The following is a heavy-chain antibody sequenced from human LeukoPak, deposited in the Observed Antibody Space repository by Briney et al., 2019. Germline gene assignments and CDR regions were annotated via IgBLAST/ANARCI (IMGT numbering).Heavy chain of an antibody. V-gene: IGHV5-10-1*01. CDR3: ARREAYRGGGQIDS. Sequence: GGVLEISLCSPGYLLTDHWIGWVRPSPRKGPEWMARIDPSDSYTTYSPSFQGHVTISVDKSVSTAYLQWYSLEASDTAMYYCARREAYRGGGQIDSGGQGPLVSASS. J-gene: IGHJ4*02. D-gene: IGHD2-15*01. CDR2: IDPSDSYT. CDR1: GYLLTDHW.